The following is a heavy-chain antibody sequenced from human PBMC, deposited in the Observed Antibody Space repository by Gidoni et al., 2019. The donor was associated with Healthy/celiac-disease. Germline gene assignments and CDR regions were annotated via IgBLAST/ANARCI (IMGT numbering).Heavy chain of an antibody. CDR1: GYTFTSYD. J-gene: IGHJ5*02. V-gene: IGHV1-8*01. CDR2: MNPNSGNT. D-gene: IGHD3-3*01. Sequence: QVQLVQSGAEVKKPGASVKVSFKASGYTFTSYDINWVRQATGQGLEWMGWMNPNSGNTGYAQKFQGRVTMTRNTSISTAYMELSSLRSEDTAVYYCARGAYDFWSGLSGFDPWGQGTLVTVSS. CDR3: ARGAYDFWSGLSGFDP.